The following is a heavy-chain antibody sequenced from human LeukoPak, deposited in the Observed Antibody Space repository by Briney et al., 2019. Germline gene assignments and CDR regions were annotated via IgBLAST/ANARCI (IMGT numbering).Heavy chain of an antibody. D-gene: IGHD6-13*01. Sequence: ASVKVSCKASGYTFTGYYMHWVRQAPGQGLEWMGWINPSSGGTNYEQKFQGRVTMTRDTSTSTAYMELSRLRSDDTAVYYCAREGQYSSSWPDYWGQGTLVTVSS. CDR1: GYTFTGYY. J-gene: IGHJ4*02. CDR3: AREGQYSSSWPDY. CDR2: INPSSGGT. V-gene: IGHV1-2*02.